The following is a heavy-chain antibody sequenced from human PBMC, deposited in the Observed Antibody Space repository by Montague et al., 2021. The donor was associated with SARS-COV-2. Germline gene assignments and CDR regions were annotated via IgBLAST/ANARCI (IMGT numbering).Heavy chain of an antibody. J-gene: IGHJ5*02. V-gene: IGHV4-59*01. D-gene: IGHD2-15*01. CDR2: IYYSGST. CDR1: GGSISSYY. Sequence: SETLSLTCTVSGGSISSYYWSWIRQPPGKGLEWIGYIYYSGSTNYNPSXXSRVTISVDTSKNQFSLKLSSVTAADTAVYYCARALYCSGGSCYPNWFDPRGQGTLVTVSS. CDR3: ARALYCSGGSCYPNWFDP.